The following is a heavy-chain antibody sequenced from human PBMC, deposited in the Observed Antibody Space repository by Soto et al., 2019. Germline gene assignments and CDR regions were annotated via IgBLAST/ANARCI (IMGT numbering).Heavy chain of an antibody. CDR2: INPNSGGT. V-gene: IGHV1-2*04. CDR3: AREARFSHWFDP. Sequence: ASVKVSCKASGYTFTGYYMHWVRQAPGQGLEWVGWINPNSGGTNYAQKFQGWVTMTRDTSISTAYMELSRLRSDDTAVYYCAREARFSHWFDPWGQGTLVTVSS. D-gene: IGHD3-3*01. CDR1: GYTFTGYY. J-gene: IGHJ5*02.